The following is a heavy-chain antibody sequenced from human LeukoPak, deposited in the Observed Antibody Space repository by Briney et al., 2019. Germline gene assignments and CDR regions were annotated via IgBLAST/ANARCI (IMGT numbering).Heavy chain of an antibody. Sequence: ASVKVSCKASGYTFTGYYMHWVRQAPGQGLEWMGLINPNSGGTNYAQKFRGRVTMTRDTSISTAYMELSRLRSDDTAVYYCARGRNGDDREAYYMDVWGKGTTVTVSS. D-gene: IGHD3-22*01. CDR2: INPNSGGT. CDR3: ARGRNGDDREAYYMDV. J-gene: IGHJ6*03. CDR1: GYTFTGYY. V-gene: IGHV1-2*02.